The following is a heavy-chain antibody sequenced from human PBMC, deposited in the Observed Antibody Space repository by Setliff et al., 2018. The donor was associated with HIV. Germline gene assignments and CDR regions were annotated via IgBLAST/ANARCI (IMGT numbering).Heavy chain of an antibody. CDR3: ARQFRYPNRAVAGVDY. Sequence: SETLSLTCTVSGGSISNNSYYWGWVRQPPGKGLELIGNLFYNGNTYYIPSLKSRVTISVDTSKNQFSLKLSSVTAADTAIYFCARQFRYPNRAVAGVDYWGQGTLVTVSS. D-gene: IGHD6-19*01. V-gene: IGHV4-39*01. J-gene: IGHJ4*02. CDR1: GGSISNNSYY. CDR2: LFYNGNT.